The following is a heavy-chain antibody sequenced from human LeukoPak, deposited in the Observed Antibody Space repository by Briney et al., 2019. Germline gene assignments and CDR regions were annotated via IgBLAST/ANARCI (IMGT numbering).Heavy chain of an antibody. CDR2: ISGSGGST. CDR3: AKVLVPAPLNDAFDI. J-gene: IGHJ3*02. V-gene: IGHV3-23*01. D-gene: IGHD2-2*01. Sequence: GGSLRLSCAASGFTFSSYAMSWVRQAPGKGLEWVSAISGSGGSTYCADSVKGRFTISRDNSKNTLYLQMNSLRAEDTAVYYCAKVLVPAPLNDAFDIWGQGTMVTVSS. CDR1: GFTFSSYA.